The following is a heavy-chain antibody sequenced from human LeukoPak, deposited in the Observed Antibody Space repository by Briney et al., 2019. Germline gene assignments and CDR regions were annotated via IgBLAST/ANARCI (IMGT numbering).Heavy chain of an antibody. J-gene: IGHJ3*02. V-gene: IGHV4-59*01. CDR3: ARSGSFDM. Sequence: SETLSLTCTVSGGSLSSYYWSWIRQTPGKGLEWIGYIFYSGSTDYNPSLKSRVTISIDTSKSQFSLQLTSVTAADTAMHYCARSGSFDMWGQGTMVTVAS. CDR1: GGSLSSYY. D-gene: IGHD3-10*01. CDR2: IFYSGST.